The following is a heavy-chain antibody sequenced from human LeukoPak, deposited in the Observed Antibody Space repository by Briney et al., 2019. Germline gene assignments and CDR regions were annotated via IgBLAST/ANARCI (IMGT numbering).Heavy chain of an antibody. V-gene: IGHV4-4*07. J-gene: IGHJ4*02. CDR3: ARAPPGRGGGYFDS. D-gene: IGHD1-26*01. CDR1: GGSISSYY. CDR2: IYTSGST. Sequence: SETLSLTCTVSGGSISSYYWSWIRQPAGKGLEWIGRIYTSGSTDYNPSLKSRVTMSVDTSKNQFSLKLGSVTAADTAVYYCARAPPGRGGGYFDSWGQGTLVTVSS.